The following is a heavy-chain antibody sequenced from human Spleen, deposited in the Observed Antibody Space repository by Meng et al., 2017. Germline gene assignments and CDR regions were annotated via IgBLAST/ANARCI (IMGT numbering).Heavy chain of an antibody. CDR3: ARGQQFYYYYGMDV. CDR2: INPNSGGT. D-gene: IGHD6-13*01. J-gene: IGHJ6*02. Sequence: ASVKVSCKTSGYTFTGYYIHWVRQAPGQGLEWMGWINPNSGGTNYAQKFQGRVTMTRDTSISTAYMELSRLRSDDTAVYYCARGQQFYYYYGMDVWGQGTTVTGSS. V-gene: IGHV1-2*02. CDR1: GYTFTGYY.